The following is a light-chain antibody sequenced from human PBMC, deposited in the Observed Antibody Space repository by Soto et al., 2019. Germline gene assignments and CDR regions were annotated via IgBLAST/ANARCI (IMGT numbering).Light chain of an antibody. V-gene: IGLV2-14*03. J-gene: IGLJ1*01. CDR2: DVS. CDR1: SSDVGAYNY. Sequence: SVLTQPASVSGSPGQSITVSCTGTSSDVGAYNYVSWYQQHPGEAPKLMIYDVSNRPSGVSNRFSGSKSGNTASLTISGLQAEDEADYYCCSYAGSSTYVFGTGTKVTVL. CDR3: CSYAGSSTYV.